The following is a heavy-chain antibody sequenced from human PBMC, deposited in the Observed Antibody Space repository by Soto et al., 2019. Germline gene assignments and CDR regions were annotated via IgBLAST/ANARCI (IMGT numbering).Heavy chain of an antibody. V-gene: IGHV5-51*01. D-gene: IGHD3-10*01. CDR2: IFPADSDT. Sequence: GESLKISCKGSGYTFTNYWIGWVRQMPGKGLEWMGIIFPADSDTRYSPSFQGQVTISADKSISTAYLQWSSLKASDTAIYYCARRWRFGNYYGMDVWGQGTTVTVSS. CDR3: ARRWRFGNYYGMDV. CDR1: GYTFTNYW. J-gene: IGHJ6*02.